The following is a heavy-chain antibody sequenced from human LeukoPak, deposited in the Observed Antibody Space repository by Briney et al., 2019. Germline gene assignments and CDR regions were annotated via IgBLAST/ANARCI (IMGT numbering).Heavy chain of an antibody. CDR3: AKDPTHYRVWDDYDSTVLSY. CDR2: ISSSGSTI. Sequence: GGSLRLSCAASGFTFSSYEMNWVRQAPGKGLEWVSYISSSGSTIYYADSVKGRFTISRDNSKNTLYLQMNSLRAADTAVYYCAKDPTHYRVWDDYDSTVLSYWGQGTLVTVSS. D-gene: IGHD3-22*01. V-gene: IGHV3-48*03. J-gene: IGHJ4*02. CDR1: GFTFSSYE.